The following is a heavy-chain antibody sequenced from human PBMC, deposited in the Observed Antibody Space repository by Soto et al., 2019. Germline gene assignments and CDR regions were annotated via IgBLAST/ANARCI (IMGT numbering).Heavy chain of an antibody. Sequence: SSETLSLTCAVSGYSISSGYYWGWIRQPPGKGLEWIGSIYHSGSTYYNPSLKSRVTISVDTSKNQFSLKLSSVTAADTAVYYCARGRPVHYYYGMDVWGQGTTVTVSS. CDR2: IYHSGST. CDR1: GYSISSGYY. J-gene: IGHJ6*02. CDR3: ARGRPVHYYYGMDV. D-gene: IGHD1-26*01. V-gene: IGHV4-38-2*01.